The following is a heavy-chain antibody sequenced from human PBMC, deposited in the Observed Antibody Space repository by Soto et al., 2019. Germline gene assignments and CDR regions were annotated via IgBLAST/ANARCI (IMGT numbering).Heavy chain of an antibody. CDR2: INHSGST. Sequence: LQPHRLRYAVYGGSFIDYYCSWIRQKPGKGLEWIGEINHSGSTNYNPSLKSRVTISVDTSKNQFSLKLSSVTAADTAVYYCARGLTRAEACRGYFDYSGEGTLVTVSS. CDR1: GGSFIDYY. V-gene: IGHV4-34*01. CDR3: ARGLTRAEACRGYFDY. D-gene: IGHD2-15*01. J-gene: IGHJ4*02.